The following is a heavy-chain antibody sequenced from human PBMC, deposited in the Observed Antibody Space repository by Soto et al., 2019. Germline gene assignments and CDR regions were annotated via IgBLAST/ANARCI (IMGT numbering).Heavy chain of an antibody. V-gene: IGHV3-23*01. J-gene: IGHJ5*02. CDR2: ISCGGGTA. D-gene: IGHD6-19*01. CDR3: AEADGQQWLLTQLET. Sequence: EVQLLDSGGGLVRPGESLRLSCAASGFNFNKYAMRWVRQAPGEGLEWVSGISCGGGTASYADSVKGRFTIARCDAKNTLYLDMNSLRVEATAEYYCAEADGQQWLLTQLETWGRGTLVTVS. CDR1: GFNFNKYA.